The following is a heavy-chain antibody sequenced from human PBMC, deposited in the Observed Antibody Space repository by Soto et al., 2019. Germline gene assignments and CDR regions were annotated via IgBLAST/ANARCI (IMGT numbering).Heavy chain of an antibody. Sequence: GGSLRLSCATSGFTFSSYSMNWVRQAPGKGLEWVSSISSSSSYIYYADSVKGRFTISRDNAKNSLYLQMNSLRAEDTAVYYCAPLDTVTTSYWGQGTLVTVSS. J-gene: IGHJ4*02. CDR2: ISSSSSYI. V-gene: IGHV3-21*01. CDR3: APLDTVTTSY. D-gene: IGHD4-17*01. CDR1: GFTFSSYS.